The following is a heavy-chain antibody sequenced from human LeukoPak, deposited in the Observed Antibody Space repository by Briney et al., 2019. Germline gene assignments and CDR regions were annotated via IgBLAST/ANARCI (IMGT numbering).Heavy chain of an antibody. V-gene: IGHV3-11*01. Sequence: PGGSLRLSCAASGFTFRDYYMSWIRQAPGKGLEWVSYISSSGSTIYYADSVKGRFTISRDNAKNSLYLQMNSLRAEDTAVYYCARRMAPYCGGDCYPSSYYGMDVWGQGTTVTVSS. J-gene: IGHJ6*02. CDR2: ISSSGSTI. CDR1: GFTFRDYY. CDR3: ARRMAPYCGGDCYPSSYYGMDV. D-gene: IGHD2-21*02.